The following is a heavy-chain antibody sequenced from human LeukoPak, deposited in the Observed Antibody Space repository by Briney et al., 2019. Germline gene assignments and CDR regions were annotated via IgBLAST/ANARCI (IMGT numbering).Heavy chain of an antibody. V-gene: IGHV4-4*07. Sequence: PSETLSLTCTVSGDSISSHYLGWIRQPAGKGLEWIGITSGTGNYNPSLKSRVSMSVDTSRNLVSLTLTSVTAADTAVYYCASKGGYDFFLDYWGQGTLVTVSS. J-gene: IGHJ4*02. D-gene: IGHD5-12*01. CDR3: ASKGGYDFFLDY. CDR2: TSGTG. CDR1: GDSISSHY.